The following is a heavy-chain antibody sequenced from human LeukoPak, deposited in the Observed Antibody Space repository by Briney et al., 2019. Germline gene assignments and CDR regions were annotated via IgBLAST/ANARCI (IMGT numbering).Heavy chain of an antibody. J-gene: IGHJ4*02. V-gene: IGHV4-39*07. D-gene: IGHD6-19*01. CDR1: GGSFSSTSYY. CDR3: AGAPRRFHIAVAGTFFEY. CDR2: IFYSGNT. Sequence: SETLSLTCYVSGGSFSSTSYYWGWIRQPPGKGLEWIGNIFYSGNTYYNPSLESRVTISVDTSKNQFSLKLGSVTAADTAVYYCAGAPRRFHIAVAGTFFEYWGQGTLVTVSS.